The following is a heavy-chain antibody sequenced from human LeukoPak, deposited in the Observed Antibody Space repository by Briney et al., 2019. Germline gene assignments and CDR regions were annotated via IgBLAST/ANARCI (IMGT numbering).Heavy chain of an antibody. J-gene: IGHJ4*02. CDR1: GGSISSYY. D-gene: IGHD2-15*01. CDR2: IYTSGST. V-gene: IGHV4-4*07. Sequence: PSETLSLTCTVSGGSISSYYWSWIRQPAGKGLEWIGRIYTSGSTNYNPSLKSRVTMSVDTSKNQFSLKLSSVTAADTAVYYCAMFLGYCSGGSCYDYFDYWGQGTLVTVSS. CDR3: AMFLGYCSGGSCYDYFDY.